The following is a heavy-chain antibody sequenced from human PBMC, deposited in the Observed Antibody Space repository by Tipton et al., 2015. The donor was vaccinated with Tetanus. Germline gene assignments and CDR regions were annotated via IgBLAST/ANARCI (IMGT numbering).Heavy chain of an antibody. CDR3: AREYERGVYYDIVSNYYLGGIPVGGFDI. CDR2: TYYRSKWYN. Sequence: GLVKPSQTLSLTCAISGDSVSSNSAAWNWIRQSPSRDLEWLGRTYYRSKWYNDYAVSVKSRIIINPDTSKNQFSLQLNSVTPEDTAVYYCAREYERGVYYDIVSNYYLGGIPVGGFDIWGQGTMVTVSS. J-gene: IGHJ3*02. CDR1: GDSVSSNSAA. V-gene: IGHV6-1*01. D-gene: IGHD3-9*01.